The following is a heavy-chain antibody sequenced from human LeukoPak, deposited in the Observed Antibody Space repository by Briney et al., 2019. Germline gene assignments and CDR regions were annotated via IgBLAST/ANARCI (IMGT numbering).Heavy chain of an antibody. CDR2: MNPNSGNT. CDR3: ARGVRAVAGHYYYYGMDV. Sequence: ASVKVSCKASGYTFTSYDINWVRQATGQGLEWMGWMNPNSGNTGYAQKFQGRVTMTRNTSLSTAYMELGSLRSEDTAVYYCARGVRAVAGHYYYYGMDVWGQGTTVTVSS. J-gene: IGHJ6*02. V-gene: IGHV1-8*01. CDR1: GYTFTSYD. D-gene: IGHD6-19*01.